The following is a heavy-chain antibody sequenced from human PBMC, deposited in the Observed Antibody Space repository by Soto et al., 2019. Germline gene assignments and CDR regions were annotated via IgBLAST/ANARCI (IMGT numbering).Heavy chain of an antibody. CDR3: ARQRGIAARARYGMDV. CDR2: IDPRDSYT. V-gene: IGHV5-10-1*01. CDR1: GYSFTSYW. Sequence: GESLKISCKGSGYSFTSYWISWVRQMPGKGLEWMGRIDPRDSYTNYSPSFQGHVTISADKSISTAYLQWSSLKASDTAMYYCARQRGIAARARYGMDVWGQGTTVTVSS. D-gene: IGHD6-13*01. J-gene: IGHJ6*02.